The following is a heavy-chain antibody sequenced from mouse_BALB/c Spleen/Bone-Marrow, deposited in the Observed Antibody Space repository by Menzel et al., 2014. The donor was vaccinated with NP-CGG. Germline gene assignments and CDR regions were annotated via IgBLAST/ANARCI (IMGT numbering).Heavy chain of an antibody. CDR3: ARGITTGYFDY. D-gene: IGHD1-1*01. J-gene: IGHJ2*01. CDR1: GYAFTNYL. V-gene: IGHV1-54*01. Sequence: QVTLKESGAELVRPGTSVKVSCKASGYAFTNYLIEWVKQRPGQGLEWIGVIIPGSGGTNYNEKFKGKATLTADKSSSTAYMQLSSLTSDDSAVYFCARGITTGYFDYWGQGTPLTVSS. CDR2: IIPGSGGT.